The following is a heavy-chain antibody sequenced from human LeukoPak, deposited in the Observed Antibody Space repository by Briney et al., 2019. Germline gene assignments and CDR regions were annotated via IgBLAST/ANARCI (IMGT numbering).Heavy chain of an antibody. D-gene: IGHD4-17*01. J-gene: IGHJ4*02. CDR2: IYYSGST. Sequence: SETLPLTCTVSGGSISSSGYYWGWIRQPPGKGLEWIGSIYYSGSTYYNPSLKSRVSISVDTSKSQFSLKLSSVTAADTAVYYCARDINGDSTFDYWGQGTLVTVSS. CDR1: GGSISSSGYY. CDR3: ARDINGDSTFDY. V-gene: IGHV4-39*07.